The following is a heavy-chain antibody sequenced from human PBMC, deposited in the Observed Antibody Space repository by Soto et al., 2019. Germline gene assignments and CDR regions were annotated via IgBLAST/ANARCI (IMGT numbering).Heavy chain of an antibody. Sequence: QVQLQESGPGLVRPSETLSLTCSVSGVSLNNFFWSWIRQTPGKGLEWIGYESQGGTASYLSEGETTGYNPSLESRATISLDLPKNQFSLRLTSVTAADTAVYYCARDRGGITVSSKPLGEWFDPWGQGTLVTVSS. J-gene: IGHJ5*02. CDR1: GVSLNNFF. D-gene: IGHD3-16*01. V-gene: IGHV4-59*01. CDR2: ESQGGTASYLSEGETT. CDR3: ARDRGGITVSSKPLGEWFDP.